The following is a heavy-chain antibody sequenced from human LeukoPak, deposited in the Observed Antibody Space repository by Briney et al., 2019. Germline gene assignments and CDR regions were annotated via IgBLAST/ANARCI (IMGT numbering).Heavy chain of an antibody. Sequence: PSQTLSLTCAISGVSVSSNSAAWNWIRQSPSRGLEWLGRTYYRSKWYNDYAVSVKSRITINPDTSKNQFSLQLNSVTPEDTAVYYCARGGIAAAGTNWFDPWGQGTLVTVSS. D-gene: IGHD6-13*01. V-gene: IGHV6-1*01. CDR1: GVSVSSNSAA. CDR3: ARGGIAAAGTNWFDP. J-gene: IGHJ5*02. CDR2: TYYRSKWYN.